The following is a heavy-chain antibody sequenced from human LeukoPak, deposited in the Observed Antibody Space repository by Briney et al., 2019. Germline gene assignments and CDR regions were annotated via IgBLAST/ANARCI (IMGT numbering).Heavy chain of an antibody. CDR2: IWYDENNK. CDR1: GFTFSSYG. V-gene: IGHV3-33*01. Sequence: GGSLRLSCAASGFTFSSYGMHWVRQAPGKGLEWVAVIWYDENNKHYADSVKGRFTISRDNSKNTVYLQMNSLRAKDTAVYYCARDLRVYSSSSPFDYWGQGTLVTVSS. D-gene: IGHD6-6*01. CDR3: ARDLRVYSSSSPFDY. J-gene: IGHJ4*02.